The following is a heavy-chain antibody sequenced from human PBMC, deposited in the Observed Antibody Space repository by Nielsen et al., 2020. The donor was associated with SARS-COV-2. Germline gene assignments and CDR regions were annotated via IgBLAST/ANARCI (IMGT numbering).Heavy chain of an antibody. J-gene: IGHJ6*02. V-gene: IGHV5-51*01. Sequence: GESLKISCKGSGYTFTTYWIGWVRQMPGKGLEWMGIIYPGDSDTRYSPSFQGQVTISADKSISTAYLQWTSLKASDTAMYYCAKRRGDIGVYQYYYGLDVWGQGTTVTVSS. D-gene: IGHD2-15*01. CDR3: AKRRGDIGVYQYYYGLDV. CDR2: IYPGDSDT. CDR1: GYTFTTYW.